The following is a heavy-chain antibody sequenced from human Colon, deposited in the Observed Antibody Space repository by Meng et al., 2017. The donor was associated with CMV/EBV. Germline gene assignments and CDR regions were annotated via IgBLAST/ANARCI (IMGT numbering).Heavy chain of an antibody. J-gene: IGHJ2*01. D-gene: IGHD5-24*01. V-gene: IGHV4-39*07. CDR1: GDSISGRSYY. Sequence: QRQAPRPGLVQPSAIPSLTCTVSGDSISGRSYYCGWIRQPPGKGLELIASIYYSGTDYHNPSLKSRVTISIDTSNNQFSLRLTSVTAADTAVYYCARMALHWYFDLWGRGTLVTVSS. CDR2: IYYSGTD. CDR3: ARMALHWYFDL.